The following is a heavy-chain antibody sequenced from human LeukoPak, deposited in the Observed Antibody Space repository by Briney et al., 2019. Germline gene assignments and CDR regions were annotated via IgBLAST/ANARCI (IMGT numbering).Heavy chain of an antibody. CDR1: GVSISSYY. J-gene: IGHJ6*02. D-gene: IGHD4-11*01. Sequence: SETLSLTCTVSGVSISSYYWSWIRQPPGKGLEWIGYIYYSGSTNYNPSLKSRVTISVDTSKNQFSLKLSSVTAADTAVYYCARADLQGYYYGMDVWGQGTTVTVSS. CDR2: IYYSGST. CDR3: ARADLQGYYYGMDV. V-gene: IGHV4-59*01.